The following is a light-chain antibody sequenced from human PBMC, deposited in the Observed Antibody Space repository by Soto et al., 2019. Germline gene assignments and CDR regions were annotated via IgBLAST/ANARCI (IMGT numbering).Light chain of an antibody. CDR2: KAS. Sequence: DTPMTQSPSTLSASVGDRVTITCRASQSISVWLAWYQQKAGKAPNLLIYKASRLESGVPSRFSGSGSETEFTLTISGLQPGDSATYYCQQYNSYSPTFGQGTKVEVK. CDR1: QSISVW. CDR3: QQYNSYSPT. J-gene: IGKJ1*01. V-gene: IGKV1-5*03.